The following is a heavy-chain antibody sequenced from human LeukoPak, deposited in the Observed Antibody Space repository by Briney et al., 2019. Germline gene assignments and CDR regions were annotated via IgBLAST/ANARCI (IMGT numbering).Heavy chain of an antibody. D-gene: IGHD4-23*01. V-gene: IGHV3-15*01. CDR1: GFSFSHAW. CDR3: TTAMTTVVYKNDY. CDR2: IKRKSDGGTT. Sequence: PGGSLRLSCAASGFSFSHAWMTWVRQAPGKGLEWVGRIKRKSDGGTTDYAAPVKGRFTITRDDSKNTLFLQMNSLKTEDTAFYYCTTAMTTVVYKNDYWGQGTLVTVSS. J-gene: IGHJ4*02.